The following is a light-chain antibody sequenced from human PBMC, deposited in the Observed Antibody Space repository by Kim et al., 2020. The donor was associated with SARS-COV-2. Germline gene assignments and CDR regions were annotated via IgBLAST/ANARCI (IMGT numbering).Light chain of an antibody. J-gene: IGKJ3*01. V-gene: IGKV2-30*01. CDR3: MQGTHWPFT. Sequence: PASSYCRSSQSLVYGDGNTYLDWFHQRPGQSPRRLIYKVSNRDSGVPDRFSGSGSGTDFTLQISRVEAEDVGVYYCMQGTHWPFTFGPGTKVDIK. CDR1: QSLVYGDGNTY. CDR2: KVS.